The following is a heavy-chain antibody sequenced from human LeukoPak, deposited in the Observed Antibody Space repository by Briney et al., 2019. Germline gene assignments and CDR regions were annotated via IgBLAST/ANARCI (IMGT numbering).Heavy chain of an antibody. CDR2: IYYSGST. J-gene: IGHJ4*02. V-gene: IGHV4-39*07. CDR1: GGSISSSSYY. Sequence: SETLSLTCTVSGGSISSSSYYWGWIRQPPGKGLEWIGSIYYSGSTYYNPSLKSRVTISVDTSKNQFSLKLSSVTAADTAVYYCARADCGGDCYKFTGLSYYFDYWGQGTLVTVSS. D-gene: IGHD2-21*02. CDR3: ARADCGGDCYKFTGLSYYFDY.